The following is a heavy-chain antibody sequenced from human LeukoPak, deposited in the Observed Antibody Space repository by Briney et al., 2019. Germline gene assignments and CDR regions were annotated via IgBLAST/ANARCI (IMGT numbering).Heavy chain of an antibody. V-gene: IGHV3-66*01. CDR2: IYSGGST. CDR1: GFTVSSNY. J-gene: IGHJ4*02. CDR3: AREPRYSGYGGGFDY. Sequence: PGGSLRLSCAASGFTVSSNYMSWVRQAPGKGLEWVSVIYSGGSTYYADSVKGRFTISRDNSKNTLYLQMNSLRAEDTAVYYCAREPRYSGYGGGFDYWGQGTLVTVSS. D-gene: IGHD5-12*01.